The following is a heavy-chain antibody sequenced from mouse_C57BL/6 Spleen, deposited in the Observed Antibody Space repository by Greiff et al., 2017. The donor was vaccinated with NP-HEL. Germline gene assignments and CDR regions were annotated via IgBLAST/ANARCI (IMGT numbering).Heavy chain of an antibody. D-gene: IGHD2-3*01. CDR3: AREWLLKANYAMDY. CDR2: ISSGSSTI. CDR1: GFTFSDYG. Sequence: EVQGVESGGGLVKPGGSLKLSCAASGFTFSDYGMHWVRQAPEKGLEWVAYISSGSSTIYYADTVKGRFTISRDNAKNTLFLQMTSLRSEDTAMYYCAREWLLKANYAMDYWGQGTSVTVSS. V-gene: IGHV5-17*01. J-gene: IGHJ4*01.